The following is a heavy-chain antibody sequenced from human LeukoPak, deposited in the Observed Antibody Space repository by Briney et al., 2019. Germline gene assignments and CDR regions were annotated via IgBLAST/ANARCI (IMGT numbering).Heavy chain of an antibody. CDR2: IYYSGST. V-gene: IGHV4-30-4*01. J-gene: IGHJ4*02. D-gene: IGHD3-22*01. CDR1: GGSISSGDYY. Sequence: SQTLSLTCTVSGGSISSGDYYWSWIRQPPGKGLEWIGYIYYSGSTYYNPSLKSRVTISVDTSKNQFSLKLSSVTAADTAVYYCARAFYYYDSSGYSFRSVDFDYWGQRTLVTVSS. CDR3: ARAFYYYDSSGYSFRSVDFDY.